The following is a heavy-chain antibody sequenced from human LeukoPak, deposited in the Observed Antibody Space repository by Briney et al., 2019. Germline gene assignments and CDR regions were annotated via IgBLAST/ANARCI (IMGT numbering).Heavy chain of an antibody. CDR2: ILSSSSTI. D-gene: IGHD6-19*01. CDR1: GFTFSSYS. Sequence: GGSLRLSCAASGFTFSSYSMNWVRQAPGMGLEWVSYILSSSSTIYYADSVKGRFTISRDNAKNSLYLQMHSLRAEDTAVYHCARDPTQWLGTGGLLFDYWGQGTLVTVSS. V-gene: IGHV3-48*04. J-gene: IGHJ4*02. CDR3: ARDPTQWLGTGGLLFDY.